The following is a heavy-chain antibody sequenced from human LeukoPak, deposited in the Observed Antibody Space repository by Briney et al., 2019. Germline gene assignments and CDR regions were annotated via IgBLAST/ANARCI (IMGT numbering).Heavy chain of an antibody. D-gene: IGHD3-22*01. CDR1: GFTFSSYS. CDR3: AKIPTVNYYDSSGPIDY. CDR2: ISGGAGST. J-gene: IGHJ4*02. V-gene: IGHV3-23*01. Sequence: GGSLILSCAATGFTFSSYSISWVRQAPGKGLEWVSLISGGAGSTYYAASVKGRFTISRDNSKNTLYLQMNSLRAEDTAVYYCAKIPTVNYYDSSGPIDYWGQGTLVTVSS.